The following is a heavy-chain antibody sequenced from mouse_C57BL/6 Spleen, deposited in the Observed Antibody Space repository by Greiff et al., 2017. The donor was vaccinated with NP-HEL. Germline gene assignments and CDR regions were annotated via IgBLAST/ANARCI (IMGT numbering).Heavy chain of an antibody. D-gene: IGHD1-1*01. CDR3: ARELGYYGSSAFAY. J-gene: IGHJ3*01. CDR2: INPNNGGT. CDR1: GYTFTDYY. Sequence: EVQLQQSGPELVKPGASVKLSCKASGYTFTDYYMNWVKQSHGQSLEWIGDINPNNGGTSYNQKFKGKATLTVDKSSSTAYMELRSLTSEDSAVYYCARELGYYGSSAFAYWGKGTLVTVSA. V-gene: IGHV1-26*01.